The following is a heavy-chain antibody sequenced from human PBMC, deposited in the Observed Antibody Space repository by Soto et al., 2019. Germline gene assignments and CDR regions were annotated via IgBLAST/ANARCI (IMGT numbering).Heavy chain of an antibody. D-gene: IGHD3-3*01. CDR2: IYWDDDK. CDR3: AHRVLRTVFGVVTTTAIYFDF. J-gene: IGHJ4*02. Sequence: QITLNESGPTQVKPRQTLTLTCTFSGFSLTTSGVGVGWIRQSPGKAPEWLAVIYWDDDKRYSPSLKSSLTLTKDTSKNQVVLTMADLDPADTATYYCAHRVLRTVFGVVTTTAIYFDFWGQGTPVAVSS. CDR1: GFSLTTSGVG. V-gene: IGHV2-5*02.